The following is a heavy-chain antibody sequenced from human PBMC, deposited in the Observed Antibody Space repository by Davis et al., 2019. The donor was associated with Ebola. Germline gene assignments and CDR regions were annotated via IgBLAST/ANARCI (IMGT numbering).Heavy chain of an antibody. D-gene: IGHD6-19*01. V-gene: IGHV4-34*01. CDR3: ARDRDSSGWYWFDP. CDR1: GGSFSGYY. J-gene: IGHJ5*02. CDR2: INHSGST. Sequence: SETLSLTCAVYGGSFSGYYWSWIRQPPGKGLEWIGEINHSGSTNYNPSLKSRVTISVDRSKNQFSLKLSSVTAADTAVYYCARDRDSSGWYWFDPWGQGTLITVSS.